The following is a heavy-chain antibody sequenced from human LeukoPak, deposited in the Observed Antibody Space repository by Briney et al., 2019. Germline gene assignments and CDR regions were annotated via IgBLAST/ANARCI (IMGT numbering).Heavy chain of an antibody. CDR2: IYRDGST. CDR3: AQLPSD. J-gene: IGHJ4*02. V-gene: IGHV3-66*02. CDR1: GFTVDSHY. Sequence: GGSLRLFCAVSGFTVDSHYMTWVRQAPGKGLQWVSVIYRDGSTYYAGSVEGRFTISRDNSKNTLHLQMNSLRAEDTAVYYCAQLPSDWGQGTLVTVSS. D-gene: IGHD1-7*01.